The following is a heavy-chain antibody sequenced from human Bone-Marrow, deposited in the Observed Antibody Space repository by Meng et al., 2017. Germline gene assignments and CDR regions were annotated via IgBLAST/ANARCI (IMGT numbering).Heavy chain of an antibody. CDR3: AKSHYSSGSDQLDY. CDR1: GFTFSLYA. V-gene: IGHV3-23*01. CDR2: ISGSGGST. Sequence: GESLKISCAASGFTFSLYAMYWLRQAPGKGLEWVSGISGSGGSTNYADSVKGRFTISRDNSKNTLYLQMNSLRAEDTSVYYCAKSHYSSGSDQLDYWGQGTLVTVSS. D-gene: IGHD3-22*01. J-gene: IGHJ4*02.